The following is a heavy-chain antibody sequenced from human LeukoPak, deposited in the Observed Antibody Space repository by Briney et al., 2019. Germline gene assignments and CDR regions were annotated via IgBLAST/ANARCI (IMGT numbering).Heavy chain of an antibody. J-gene: IGHJ6*04. V-gene: IGHV1-2*04. CDR3: ARGVAAAGMDYYYGMDV. D-gene: IGHD6-13*01. Sequence: GASVKVSCKASGYTFTGYYMHWVRQAPGQGLEWMGWINPNSGGTNYAQKFQGWVTMTRDTPISTAYMELSRLRSDDTAVYYCARGVAAAGMDYYYGMDVWGKGTTVTVSS. CDR2: INPNSGGT. CDR1: GYTFTGYY.